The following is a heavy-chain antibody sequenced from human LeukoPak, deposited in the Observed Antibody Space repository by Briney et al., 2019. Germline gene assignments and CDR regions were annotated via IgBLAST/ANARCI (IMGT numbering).Heavy chain of an antibody. J-gene: IGHJ4*02. Sequence: GGSLRLSCAASGFDVDDYYMDWIRQAPGKGLEWVAYISTRDNVIYYADSVKGRFAISTDSAKSSVTVEDTAVYYCAREQWFRLDFWGQGILVSVSS. D-gene: IGHD5-12*01. CDR2: ISTRDNVI. CDR3: AREQWFRLDF. CDR1: GFDVDDYY. V-gene: IGHV3-11*01.